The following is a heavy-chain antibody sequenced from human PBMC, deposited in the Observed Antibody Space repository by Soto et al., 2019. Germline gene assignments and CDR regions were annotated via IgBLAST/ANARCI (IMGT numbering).Heavy chain of an antibody. CDR2: LNPNGGST. CDR1: GYTFTNSY. D-gene: IGHD6-13*01. CDR3: ARNLAAGDY. Sequence: QVQLVQSGAEVKKPGASVKVSCKAYGYTFTNSYIHWVRQAPGQGLEWMALLNPNGGSTNYAQNFQGRVTVTRDTSTSTVYMELTSLTSEDTAVYYCARNLAAGDYWGQGTLVTVSS. J-gene: IGHJ4*02. V-gene: IGHV1-46*01.